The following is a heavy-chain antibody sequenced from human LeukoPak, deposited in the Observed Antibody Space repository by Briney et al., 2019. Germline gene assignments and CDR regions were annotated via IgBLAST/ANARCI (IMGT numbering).Heavy chain of an antibody. V-gene: IGHV1-69*13. J-gene: IGHJ4*02. CDR1: GGTISSYA. Sequence: GASVKFSCKASGGTISSYAISWVRQAPGQGLEWMGGIIPIFGTANYAQKFQGRVTITADESTSTAYMELSSLRSEDTAVYYCAALGDTAMVILDYWGQGTLVTVSS. CDR2: IIPIFGTA. D-gene: IGHD5-18*01. CDR3: AALGDTAMVILDY.